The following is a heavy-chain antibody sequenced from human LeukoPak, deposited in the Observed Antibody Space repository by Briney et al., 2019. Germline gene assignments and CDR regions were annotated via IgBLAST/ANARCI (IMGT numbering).Heavy chain of an antibody. CDR3: ATYPKTAMDKDAFDI. CDR1: RYTSTSYW. V-gene: IGHV5-51*01. Sequence: GASLKISSKPSRYTSTSYWICWGRHMPGTGLEWVGIIYPGDSDTKYNPSFQSHGTISADDTISTPYLQRSSPKASDTAMYYCATYPKTAMDKDAFDIWGQGTMVTVSS. CDR2: IYPGDSDT. J-gene: IGHJ3*02. D-gene: IGHD5-18*01.